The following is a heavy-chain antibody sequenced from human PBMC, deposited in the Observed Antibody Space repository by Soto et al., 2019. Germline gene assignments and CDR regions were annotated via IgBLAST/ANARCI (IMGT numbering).Heavy chain of an antibody. D-gene: IGHD4-4*01. V-gene: IGHV3-30*18. CDR3: AKDLVKSNYPFSSYYYYGMDV. CDR2: ISYDGSNK. Sequence: PGGSLRLSCPASGFTFSSYGMHWVRQAPGKGLEWVAVISYDGSNKYYADSVKGRFTISRDNSKNTLYLQMNSLRAEDTAVYYCAKDLVKSNYPFSSYYYYGMDVWGQGTTVTVSS. J-gene: IGHJ6*02. CDR1: GFTFSSYG.